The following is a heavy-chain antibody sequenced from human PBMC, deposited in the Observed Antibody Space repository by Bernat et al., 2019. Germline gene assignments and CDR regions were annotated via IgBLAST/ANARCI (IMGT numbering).Heavy chain of an antibody. CDR2: ISSDSVYI. Sequence: EVQLVESGGGLVKPGGSLRLSCTASGFTFSRYAMNWVRQAPGKGLEWVSSISSDSVYIYYADSVQGRFTVSRDNAKNSLYLQMNSLRAEDTALYYCARDNAYVNPTAFDPWGQGTLVTVSS. D-gene: IGHD2-2*01. J-gene: IGHJ5*02. CDR3: ARDNAYVNPTAFDP. CDR1: GFTFSRYA. V-gene: IGHV3-21*01.